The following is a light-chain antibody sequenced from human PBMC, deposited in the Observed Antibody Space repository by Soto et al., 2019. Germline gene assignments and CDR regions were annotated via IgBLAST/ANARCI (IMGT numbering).Light chain of an antibody. CDR3: QSYDSSLSGYVV. CDR1: SSNIGAGYD. Sequence: QLVLTQPPSVSGAPGQRVTISCTGSSSNIGAGYDVHWYQQLPGTAPKLLIYGNSNRPSGVPDRFSGSKSGTSASLAITGLQAEDEADCYCQSYDSSLSGYVVFGGGTKLTVL. V-gene: IGLV1-40*01. CDR2: GNS. J-gene: IGLJ2*01.